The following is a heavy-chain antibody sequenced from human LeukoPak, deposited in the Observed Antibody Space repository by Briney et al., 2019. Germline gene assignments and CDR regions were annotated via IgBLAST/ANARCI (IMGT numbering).Heavy chain of an antibody. J-gene: IGHJ4*02. V-gene: IGHV3-30*02. CDR2: IRNDGSNK. CDR3: AKDPSIYGGPIDY. CDR1: GFTFSGSG. D-gene: IGHD4-23*01. Sequence: GGSLRLSCAASGFTFSGSGMHWVRQAPGKGLEWVAFIRNDGSNKYYADSVKGRFTISRDNSKNTLYLQMNSLRAEDTAVYYCAKDPSIYGGPIDYWGQGTLVTVSS.